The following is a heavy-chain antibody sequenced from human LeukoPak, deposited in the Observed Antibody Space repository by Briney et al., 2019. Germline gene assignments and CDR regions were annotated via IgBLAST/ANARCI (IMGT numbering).Heavy chain of an antibody. CDR2: INHSGST. V-gene: IGHV4-34*01. D-gene: IGHD3-22*01. CDR1: GGSFSGYY. Sequence: PSETLSLTCAVYGGSFSGYYWSWIRQPPGKGLEWIGEINHSGSTNYNPSLKSRVTISVDTSKNQFSLKLSSVTAADTAVYYCARGRNIAITMIVKNIDYWGQGTLVTVSS. J-gene: IGHJ4*02. CDR3: ARGRNIAITMIVKNIDY.